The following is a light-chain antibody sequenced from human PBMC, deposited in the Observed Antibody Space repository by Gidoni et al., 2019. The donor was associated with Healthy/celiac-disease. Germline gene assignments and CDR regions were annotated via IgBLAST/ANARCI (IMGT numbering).Light chain of an antibody. CDR1: SSNIGSNY. V-gene: IGLV1-47*01. CDR3: AAWDDSLSGPV. CDR2: RNN. J-gene: IGLJ3*02. Sequence: QSVLTQPPSASGTPGQRVTISCSGSSSNIGSNYVSCYQQLPGTAPQLLIYRNNQRPSGVPDRFSGSKSGTSASLAISGLRSEDEADYYCAAWDDSLSGPVFGGGTKLTVL.